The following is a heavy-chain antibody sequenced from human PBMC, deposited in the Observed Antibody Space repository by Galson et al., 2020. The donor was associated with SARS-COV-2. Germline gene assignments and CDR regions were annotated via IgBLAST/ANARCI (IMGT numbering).Heavy chain of an antibody. J-gene: IGHJ3*01. V-gene: IGHV4-39*07. CDR1: GFSITSSSHY. Sequence: SETLSLTCTVSGFSITSSSHYWGWLRQPPGKRLEWIGSIYHSGDSYYNPTLKSRVTISLDATKSQFSLKLTSVTAADTAMYFCSKKIGTYYDFWSGFQCAFDVWGLGAMVTVSS. CDR3: SKKIGTYYDFWSGFQCAFDV. CDR2: IYHSGDS. D-gene: IGHD3-3*01.